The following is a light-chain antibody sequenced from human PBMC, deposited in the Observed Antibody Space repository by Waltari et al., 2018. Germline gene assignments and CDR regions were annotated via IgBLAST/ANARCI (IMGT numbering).Light chain of an antibody. CDR2: GTS. CDR3: QHHFRLPAT. V-gene: IGKV3-20*01. Sequence: TLSCRASQSISRYLAWYQQKPGQAPRLLIYGTSTRATGIPDRFSGSGSGTDFSLTISGLVPEDSAVYYCQHHFRLPATFGQGTKVEIK. CDR1: QSISRY. J-gene: IGKJ1*01.